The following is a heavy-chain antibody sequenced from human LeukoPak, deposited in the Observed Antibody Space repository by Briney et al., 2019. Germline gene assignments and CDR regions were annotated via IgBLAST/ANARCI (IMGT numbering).Heavy chain of an antibody. CDR3: ARGYRTVGAIEYFQH. J-gene: IGHJ1*01. V-gene: IGHV1-2*06. D-gene: IGHD1-26*01. Sequence: ASVKVSCKASGYTFTGYYMHWVRQAPGQGLEWMGRINPNSGGTNYAQKFQGRVTMTRDTSISTAYMGLSRLRSDDTAVYYCARGYRTVGAIEYFQHWGQGTLVTVSS. CDR1: GYTFTGYY. CDR2: INPNSGGT.